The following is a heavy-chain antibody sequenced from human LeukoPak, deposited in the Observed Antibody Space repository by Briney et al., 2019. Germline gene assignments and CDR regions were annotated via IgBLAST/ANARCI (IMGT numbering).Heavy chain of an antibody. CDR1: GFTFSNYG. Sequence: GGSLRLFCAASGFTFSNYGMHWVRQAPGEGLEWVAVIWYDGSNKYYADSVKGRFTLSRDNSKNTLFLQMNSLRPEDTAVYFCARDLTQLALFDYWGQGTLVTVSS. V-gene: IGHV3-33*01. CDR3: ARDLTQLALFDY. J-gene: IGHJ4*02. CDR2: IWYDGSNK. D-gene: IGHD6-13*01.